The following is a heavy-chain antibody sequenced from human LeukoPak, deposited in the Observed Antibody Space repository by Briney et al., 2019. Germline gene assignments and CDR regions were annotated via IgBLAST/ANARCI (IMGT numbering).Heavy chain of an antibody. D-gene: IGHD1-26*01. J-gene: IGHJ4*02. CDR2: IYYSGST. V-gene: IGHV4-39*01. CDR1: GGSISSSSYY. CDR3: AIILGY. Sequence: PSETLSLTCTVPGGSISSSSYYWGWIRQTPGKGLEWIGSIYYSGSTYYNPSLKSRVTISVDPSKNQFSLRLSSVTAADTAVYYCAIILGYWGQGTLVTVSS.